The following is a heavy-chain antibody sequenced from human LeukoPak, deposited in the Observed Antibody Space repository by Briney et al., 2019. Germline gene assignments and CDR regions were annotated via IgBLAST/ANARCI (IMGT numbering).Heavy chain of an antibody. Sequence: GGSLRLSCAASGFTFSSYAMSWVRQAPGKGLEWVSGIRGSGVSTYYADSVKGRFTISRDNSKNTLYLQMNSLRAEDTAVYYCAEVYVGAGSDYYYMDVWGKGTTVTVSS. V-gene: IGHV3-23*01. J-gene: IGHJ6*03. D-gene: IGHD3-10*01. CDR3: AEVYVGAGSDYYYMDV. CDR2: IRGSGVST. CDR1: GFTFSSYA.